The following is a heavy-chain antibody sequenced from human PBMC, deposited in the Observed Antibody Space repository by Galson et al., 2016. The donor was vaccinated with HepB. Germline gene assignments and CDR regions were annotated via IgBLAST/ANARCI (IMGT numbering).Heavy chain of an antibody. V-gene: IGHV1-18*01. CDR1: GYNFLRHS. D-gene: IGHD3-3*01. CDR3: AREGMERFPTPYYMDV. J-gene: IGHJ6*03. Sequence: SVKVSCKASGYNFLRHSITWVRQAPGQGLEWLGWINVHSGNTRSAQRFQGRVTMTTDTSTNPVYMELTSLRFDDTAVYYCAREGMERFPTPYYMDVWGEGTTVTVSS. CDR2: INVHSGNT.